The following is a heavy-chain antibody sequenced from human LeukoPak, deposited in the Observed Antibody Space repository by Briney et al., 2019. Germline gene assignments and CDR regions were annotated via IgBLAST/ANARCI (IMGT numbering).Heavy chain of an antibody. CDR2: INPNSGGT. D-gene: IGHD3-9*01. Sequence: ASVKVSCKASGYTFGAYYMYWVRQAPGQGLEWVGWINPNSGGTNYAQKFQDRVSMTRDTSISTAYMQLSRLRSDDTAVYFCARSPHILTGENFDYWGQGTLLTVSS. CDR3: ARSPHILTGENFDY. CDR1: GYTFGAYY. V-gene: IGHV1-2*02. J-gene: IGHJ4*02.